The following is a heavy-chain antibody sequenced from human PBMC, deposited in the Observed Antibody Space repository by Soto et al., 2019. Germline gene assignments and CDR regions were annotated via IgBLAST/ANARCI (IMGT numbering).Heavy chain of an antibody. D-gene: IGHD2-15*01. V-gene: IGHV3-53*04. Sequence: VQLVESGGGLVQPGGSLRLSCAASGFTVSSNYMSWVRQAPGKGLEWVSVIYSGGNTYYADSVKGRFTISRHNSKNTLYLQMNSLRAEDTAVYYCARVETAPGILGAFDIWGQGTMVTVSS. J-gene: IGHJ3*02. CDR3: ARVETAPGILGAFDI. CDR1: GFTVSSNY. CDR2: IYSGGNT.